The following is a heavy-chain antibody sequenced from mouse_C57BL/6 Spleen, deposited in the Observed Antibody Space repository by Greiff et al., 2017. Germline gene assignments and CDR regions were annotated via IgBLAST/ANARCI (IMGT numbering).Heavy chain of an antibody. CDR2: IWWDDDK. CDR3: ARMGYYGSSAWFAY. D-gene: IGHD1-1*01. V-gene: IGHV8-8*01. Sequence: VKLVESGPGILQPSQTLSLTCSFSGFSLSTFGMGVGWIRQPSGKGLEWLAHIWWDDDKYYNPALKSRLTISKDTSKNQVFLKIANVDTADTATYYCARMGYYGSSAWFAYWGQGTLVTVSA. CDR1: GFSLSTFGMG. J-gene: IGHJ3*01.